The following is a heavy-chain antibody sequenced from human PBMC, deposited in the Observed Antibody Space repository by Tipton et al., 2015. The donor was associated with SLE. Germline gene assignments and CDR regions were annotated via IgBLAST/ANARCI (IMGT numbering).Heavy chain of an antibody. CDR1: GGSISSYY. V-gene: IGHV4-59*01. CDR3: ARAYDSSGYYPRYFDY. J-gene: IGHJ4*02. Sequence: TLSLTCTVSGGSISSYYWSWIRQPPGKGLEWIGYIYYSGSTNYNPSLKSRVPISVDTSKNQFSLKLSSVTAADTAVYYCARAYDSSGYYPRYFDYWGQGTLVTVSS. CDR2: IYYSGST. D-gene: IGHD3-22*01.